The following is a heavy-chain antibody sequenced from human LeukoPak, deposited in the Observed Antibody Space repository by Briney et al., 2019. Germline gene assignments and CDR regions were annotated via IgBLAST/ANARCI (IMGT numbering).Heavy chain of an antibody. CDR3: ARAGSGYSLDY. D-gene: IGHD3-22*01. V-gene: IGHV3-48*04. CDR2: ISSSGSTI. J-gene: IGHJ4*02. Sequence: GGSLRLSCAASGFTFSSYGMSWVRQAPGKGLEWVSYISSSGSTIYYADSVKGRFTISRDNAKNSLYLQMNSLRAEDTALYHCARAGSGYSLDYWGQGTLVTVSS. CDR1: GFTFSSYG.